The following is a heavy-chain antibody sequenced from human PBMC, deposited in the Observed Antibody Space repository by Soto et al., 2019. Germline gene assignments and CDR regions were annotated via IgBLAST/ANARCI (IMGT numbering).Heavy chain of an antibody. V-gene: IGHV1-2*04. CDR2: INPNSGGT. CDR1: GYTFTGYY. J-gene: IGHJ6*02. CDR3: ARADGSSGTPPRWYYGMDV. Sequence: GASVKVSCKASGYTFTGYYMHWVRQAPGQGLEWMGWINPNSGGTNYAQKFQGWVTMTRDTSISTAYMELSRLRSDDTAVYYCARADGSSGTPPRWYYGMDVGGQGTRATFS. D-gene: IGHD6-13*01.